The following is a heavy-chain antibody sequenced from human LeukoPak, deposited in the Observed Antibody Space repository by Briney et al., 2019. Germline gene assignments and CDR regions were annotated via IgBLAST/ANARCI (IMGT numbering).Heavy chain of an antibody. CDR1: GFTFSSYS. V-gene: IGHV3-21*01. CDR2: ISSSSSYI. CDR3: ARVNYYDSSGYPY. Sequence: GGSLRLSCAASGFTFSSYSMNWVRHAPGKGLERVSSISSSSSYIYYADSVKGRFTISRDNAKNSLYLQMNSLRAEDTAVYYCARVNYYDSSGYPYWGQGTLVTVSS. D-gene: IGHD3-22*01. J-gene: IGHJ4*02.